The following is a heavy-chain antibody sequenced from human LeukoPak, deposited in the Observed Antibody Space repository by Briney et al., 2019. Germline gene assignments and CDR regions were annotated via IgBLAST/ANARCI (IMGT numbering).Heavy chain of an antibody. J-gene: IGHJ6*03. CDR2: IYYSGST. CDR3: ARARVVRGVTDMDV. V-gene: IGHV4-31*03. CDR1: GGSIRSGDYY. Sequence: SETLSLTCTVSGGSIRSGDYYWSWIRQRSGKGLEWIGYIYYSGSTSYNPSLKSRVTISVDKNQFSLKLSSVTVADTAVYYCARARVVRGVTDMDVWGKGTTVTVSS. D-gene: IGHD3-10*01.